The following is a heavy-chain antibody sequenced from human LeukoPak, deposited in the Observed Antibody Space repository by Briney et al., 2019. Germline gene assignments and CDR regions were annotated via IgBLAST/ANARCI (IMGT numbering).Heavy chain of an antibody. J-gene: IGHJ4*02. CDR2: ISAYNGNT. CDR1: GYTFTSYG. V-gene: IGHV1-18*01. CDR3: ARSYYYDSSGYSPGIDY. D-gene: IGHD3-22*01. Sequence: ASVKVSCKASGYTFTSYGISWVRQAPGQGLEWMGWISAYNGNTNYAQKLQGRVTMTTDTSTSTAYMELRSLRSDDTAVYYCARSYYYDSSGYSPGIDYWGQGTLVTVSS.